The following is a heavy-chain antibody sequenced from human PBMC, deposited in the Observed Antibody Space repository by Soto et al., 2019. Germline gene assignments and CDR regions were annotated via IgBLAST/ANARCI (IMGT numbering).Heavy chain of an antibody. CDR3: ATTGTGPYYYYGMGV. CDR2: IYPGDSDT. Sequence: GESLKISCQGSGYSFTIYWIGWVRQRPGKGLEWMGIIYPGDSDTRYSPSFQGQVTISADKSISTAYLQWSSLKASDTAMYYCATTGTGPYYYYGMGVWGQGTTVTVS. J-gene: IGHJ6*02. V-gene: IGHV5-51*01. CDR1: GYSFTIYW. D-gene: IGHD1-1*01.